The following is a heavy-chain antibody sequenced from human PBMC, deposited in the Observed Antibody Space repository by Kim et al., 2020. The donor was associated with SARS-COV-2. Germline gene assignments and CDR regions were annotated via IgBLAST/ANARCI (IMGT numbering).Heavy chain of an antibody. CDR1: GYTFNNYA. J-gene: IGHJ3*01. CDR3: ARGNQNVHAFDV. V-gene: IGHV7-4-1*02. CDR2: INTNKGKP. D-gene: IGHD1-1*01. Sequence: ASVKVSCKASGYTFNNYAINWVREAPGQGLEWMGWINTNKGKPMYAQGFTGLFVFSLDTSVSTAYLQISGLKAEDVGVYYCARGNQNVHAFDVWGQGTVV.